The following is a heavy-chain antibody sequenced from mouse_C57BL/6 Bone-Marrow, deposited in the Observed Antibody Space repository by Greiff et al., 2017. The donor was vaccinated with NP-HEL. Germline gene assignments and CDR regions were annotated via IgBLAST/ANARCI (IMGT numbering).Heavy chain of an antibody. CDR3: TTVPYYGYLY. CDR1: GFNIKDDY. V-gene: IGHV14-4*01. D-gene: IGHD2-9*01. J-gene: IGHJ2*01. Sequence: VQLKQSGAELVRPGASVKLSCTASGFNIKDDYMHWVKQRPEQGLEWIGWIDPENGDTAYASKFQGKATITADTSSNTAYLQLSILTSEDTAVYYGTTVPYYGYLYWGQGTTLTVSA. CDR2: IDPENGDT.